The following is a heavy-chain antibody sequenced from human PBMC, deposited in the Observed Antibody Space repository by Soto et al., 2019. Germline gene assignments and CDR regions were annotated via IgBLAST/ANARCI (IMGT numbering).Heavy chain of an antibody. Sequence: EGQLVESGGGLVKPGGSLRLSCAASGFAVQTYTMEWLRQPPGKGLEWVSSITISGNYIYYADSVKGRFTISRDNGRNSVYLQMNSLRAEDTAVYYCAKVGVLRTNFRWFDLWGQGTLVTVSS. CDR3: AKVGVLRTNFRWFDL. J-gene: IGHJ5*02. V-gene: IGHV3-21*01. CDR2: ITISGNYI. CDR1: GFAVQTYT. D-gene: IGHD2-8*01.